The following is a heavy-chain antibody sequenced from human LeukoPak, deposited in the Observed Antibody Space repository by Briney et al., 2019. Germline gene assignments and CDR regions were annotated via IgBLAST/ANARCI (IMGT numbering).Heavy chain of an antibody. V-gene: IGHV1-8*02. Sequence: ASVKVSCKASGYTFSGYYMHWVRQATGQGLEWMGWMNPNSGNTGYAQKFQGRVTMTRNTSISTAYMELSSLRSEDTAVYYCAREYYDSSEVWGQGTLVTVSS. J-gene: IGHJ4*02. CDR1: GYTFSGYY. CDR3: AREYYDSSEV. CDR2: MNPNSGNT. D-gene: IGHD3-22*01.